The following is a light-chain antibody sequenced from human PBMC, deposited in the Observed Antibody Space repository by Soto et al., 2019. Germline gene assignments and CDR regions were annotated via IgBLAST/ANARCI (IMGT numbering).Light chain of an antibody. Sequence: EIVMTQSPATLSVSPGERVTLSCRASQAISNNLAWYQQKPGQAPRLLIYRASIRATGISDRFSGSGSGTEFTLTISSLEPEDFGTYYCQQSYKMPSFGQGTRLEIK. CDR2: RAS. V-gene: IGKV3D-15*01. CDR3: QQSYKMPS. J-gene: IGKJ5*01. CDR1: QAISNN.